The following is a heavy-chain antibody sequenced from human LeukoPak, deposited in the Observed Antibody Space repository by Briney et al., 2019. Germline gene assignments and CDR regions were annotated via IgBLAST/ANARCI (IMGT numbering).Heavy chain of an antibody. CDR3: ARVYYDFWSGYYNPFDY. D-gene: IGHD3-3*01. V-gene: IGHV3-7*01. Sequence: GGSLRLSCAASGFKFSDYSMNWVRQAPGKGLEWVANIKQDGSEKYYVDSVKGRFTISRDNAKNSLYLQMNSLRAEDTAVYYCARVYYDFWSGYYNPFDYWGQGTLVTVSS. CDR1: GFKFSDYS. J-gene: IGHJ4*02. CDR2: IKQDGSEK.